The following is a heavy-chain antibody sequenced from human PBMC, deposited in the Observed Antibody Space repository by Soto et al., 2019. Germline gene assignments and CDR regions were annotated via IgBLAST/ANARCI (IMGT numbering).Heavy chain of an antibody. CDR2: ISGSGGST. D-gene: IGHD3-22*01. Sequence: EVQLLESGGGLVQPGGSLRLSCAASGFTFSSYAMSWVRQAPGKGLEWVSAISGSGGSTYYADSVKGRFTISRDNSKKTLYLQMNSLRAEDTAVYYCAKGGGWYDTLGYWGQGTLVTVSS. J-gene: IGHJ4*02. CDR1: GFTFSSYA. CDR3: AKGGGWYDTLGY. V-gene: IGHV3-23*01.